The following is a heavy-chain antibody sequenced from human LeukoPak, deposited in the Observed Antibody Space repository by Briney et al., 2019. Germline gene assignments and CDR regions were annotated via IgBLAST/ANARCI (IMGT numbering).Heavy chain of an antibody. CDR1: GFTFSSYA. V-gene: IGHV3-23*01. J-gene: IGHJ4*02. Sequence: GGSLRLSCAASGFTFSSYAMSWVRQAPGKGLEWVSAISGSGGSTYYADSVKGRFTISRDNSKNTLYLQMDSLRAEDTAVYYCATDVLRFFEWLSLFNYFDYWGQGTLVTGSS. CDR2: ISGSGGST. D-gene: IGHD3-3*01. CDR3: ATDVLRFFEWLSLFNYFDY.